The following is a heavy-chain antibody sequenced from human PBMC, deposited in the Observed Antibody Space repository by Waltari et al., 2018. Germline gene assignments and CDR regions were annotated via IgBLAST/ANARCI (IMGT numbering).Heavy chain of an antibody. CDR3: ARSRSSLQLERFHYYYYGMDV. CDR1: GYPFFSYH. D-gene: IGHD1-1*01. J-gene: IGHJ6*02. CDR2: MNPDRGNT. Sequence: QVQLVQSGAEVKKPGASVKVSCQASGYPFFSYHIYCVRQSTGQGLEWMGWMNPDRGNTGYAQKFQGRVTMTRNTSISTAYMELSSLGSEDTAVYYCARSRSSLQLERFHYYYYGMDVWGQGTTVTVSS. V-gene: IGHV1-8*01.